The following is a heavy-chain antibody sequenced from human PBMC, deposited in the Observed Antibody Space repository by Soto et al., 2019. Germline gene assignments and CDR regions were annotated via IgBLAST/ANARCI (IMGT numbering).Heavy chain of an antibody. CDR2: IYYNGST. CDR1: GGSISSYY. Sequence: SETLSLTCTVSGGSISSYYWSWIRQPPGKGLEWIGYIYYNGSTNYNPSLKSRVTISVDTSKNQFSLKLSSVTAADTAVYYCAGDLGGGEDVWGQGTTVTVSS. CDR3: AGDLGGGEDV. V-gene: IGHV4-59*01. D-gene: IGHD3-16*01. J-gene: IGHJ6*02.